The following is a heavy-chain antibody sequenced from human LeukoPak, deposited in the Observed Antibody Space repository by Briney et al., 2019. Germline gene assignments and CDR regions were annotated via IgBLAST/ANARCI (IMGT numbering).Heavy chain of an antibody. CDR2: IYYSGST. J-gene: IGHJ4*02. D-gene: IGHD6-19*01. V-gene: IGHV4-59*12. Sequence: SETLSLTCTVSGGSISSYYWSWIRQPPGKGLEWIGYIYYSGSTNYNPSLKSRVTISVDTSKNQFSLKLSSVTAADTAVYYCARSIAVAGTGDYWGQGTLVTVSS. CDR1: GGSISSYY. CDR3: ARSIAVAGTGDY.